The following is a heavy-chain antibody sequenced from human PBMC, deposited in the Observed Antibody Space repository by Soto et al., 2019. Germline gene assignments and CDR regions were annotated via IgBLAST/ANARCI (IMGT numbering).Heavy chain of an antibody. Sequence: HPGGSLRLSCVTSGFSFSDYAMSWVRQAPGKGLEWVSVISGGSGTTYYVGSVKGRFTTYRDNSKNTLYLYMNSLTAEDTAVYYCEKDSYCSSYSCQTFDNWGQGTLVTVSS. CDR2: ISGGSGTT. CDR3: EKDSYCSSYSCQTFDN. D-gene: IGHD1-26*01. J-gene: IGHJ4*02. V-gene: IGHV3-23*01. CDR1: GFSFSDYA.